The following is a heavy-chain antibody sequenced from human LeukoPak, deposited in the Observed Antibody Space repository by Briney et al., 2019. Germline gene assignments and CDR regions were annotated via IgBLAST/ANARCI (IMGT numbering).Heavy chain of an antibody. V-gene: IGHV4-59*08. CDR1: GGSISSSY. CDR2: IYYSGST. J-gene: IGHJ4*02. D-gene: IGHD6-13*01. CDR3: ARHSSSWYLDY. Sequence: SETLSLTCTGSGGSISSSYWSWIRQPPGKGLEWIGYIYYSGSTNYNPSLNSRVTISVDTSKNQFSLKMSSVTAADTAVYYCARHSSSWYLDYWGQGTLVTVSS.